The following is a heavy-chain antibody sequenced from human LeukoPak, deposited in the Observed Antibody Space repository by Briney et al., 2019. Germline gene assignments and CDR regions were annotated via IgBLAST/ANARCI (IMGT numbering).Heavy chain of an antibody. D-gene: IGHD4-17*01. CDR1: AASISSYY. CDR2: IYYSGST. J-gene: IGHJ3*02. V-gene: IGHV4-59*01. Sequence: SETLSLTCTVSAASISSYYWSWIRQPPGKGLEWIGYIYYSGSTNYNPSLKSRVTISVDTPKNQFALKLSSVTAADTAVYYCAGYGDSDDAFDIWGQGTMVTVSS. CDR3: AGYGDSDDAFDI.